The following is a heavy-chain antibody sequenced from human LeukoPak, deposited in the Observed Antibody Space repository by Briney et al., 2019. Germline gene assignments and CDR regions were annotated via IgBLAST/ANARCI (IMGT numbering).Heavy chain of an antibody. V-gene: IGHV3-23*01. J-gene: IGHJ3*02. CDR2: INGGGDIM. Sequence: GGSLRLSCAASGFSLRAYDLIRVRQAPGKGLDWVSIINGGGDIMMYEDSVKGRFTISRDNSKNTFYLQMNSLRVEDTAVYYRAMRDRRYGLDIWGQGTIVTVSS. D-gene: IGHD1-14*01. CDR3: AMRDRRYGLDI. CDR1: GFSLRAYD.